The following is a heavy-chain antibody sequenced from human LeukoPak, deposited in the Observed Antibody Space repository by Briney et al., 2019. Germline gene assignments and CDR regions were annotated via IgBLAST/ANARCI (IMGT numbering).Heavy chain of an antibody. D-gene: IGHD1-26*01. CDR3: ARGVGATMGYYYYYGMDV. CDR2: INPNSGGT. V-gene: IGHV1-2*02. Sequence: ASVKVSCKASGYTFTCYYMHWVRQAPGQGLEWMGWINPNSGGTNYAQKFQGRVTMTRDTSISTAYMELSRLRSDDTAVYYCARGVGATMGYYYYYGMDVWGQGTTVTVSS. J-gene: IGHJ6*02. CDR1: GYTFTCYY.